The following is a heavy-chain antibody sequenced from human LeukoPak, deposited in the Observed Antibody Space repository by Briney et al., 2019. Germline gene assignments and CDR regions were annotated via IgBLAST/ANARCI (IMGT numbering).Heavy chain of an antibody. J-gene: IGHJ4*02. V-gene: IGHV3-30-3*01. CDR1: GFTFGSYA. CDR3: ARLRFLEWLLFDY. CDR2: ISYEGSNK. D-gene: IGHD3-3*01. Sequence: GRSLRLSCAASGFTFGSYAMHWVRQAPGKGLEWVAVISYEGSNKYYADSVKGRFTISRDNSKNTLYLQMNSLRAEDTAVSYCARLRFLEWLLFDYWGQGTLVTVSS.